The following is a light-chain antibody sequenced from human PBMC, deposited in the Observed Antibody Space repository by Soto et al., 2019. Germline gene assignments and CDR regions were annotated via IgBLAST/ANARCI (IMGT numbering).Light chain of an antibody. CDR2: GNS. Sequence: QSVLTQPPSVSGAPGQRVTISCTGSSSNIGAGYDVHWYQQLPGTAPKLLIYGNSNRPSGVPDRFSGSKSGTSASLAITGLQAEDQADYYCQSYDGSLSRVVFGGGTQLTVL. CDR3: QSYDGSLSRVV. CDR1: SSNIGAGYD. V-gene: IGLV1-40*01. J-gene: IGLJ2*01.